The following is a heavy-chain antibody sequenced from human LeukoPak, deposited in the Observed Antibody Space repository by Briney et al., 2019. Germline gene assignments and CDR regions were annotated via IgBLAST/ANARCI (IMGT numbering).Heavy chain of an antibody. J-gene: IGHJ5*02. CDR3: AAERYDGPCCWFDP. D-gene: IGHD1-14*01. CDR1: GFTFRTSA. Sequence: VASVKASCKTSGFTFRTSAIQWVRQARGQRLEWIGWTVVGRGETKYAQDLQGRVTITTDMSTSTAYLELSGLRSEDTAVYYCAAERYDGPCCWFDPWGQGTLVTVSS. CDR2: TVVGRGET. V-gene: IGHV1-58*02.